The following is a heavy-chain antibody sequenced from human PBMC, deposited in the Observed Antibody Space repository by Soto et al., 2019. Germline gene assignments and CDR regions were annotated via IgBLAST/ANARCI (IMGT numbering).Heavy chain of an antibody. V-gene: IGHV3-66*01. Sequence: GGSLSLSCTASGFSVGRLFMTWVRQAPGKGLEWVSVLSSDDNTYYADSVKGRFTISRDISKNTLFLEMNSLRAEDTAVYHCARDIFGGSYDFWHGGQGTLVTVSS. CDR3: ARDIFGGSYDFWH. D-gene: IGHD3-3*01. CDR2: LSSDDNT. CDR1: GFSVGRLF. J-gene: IGHJ4*02.